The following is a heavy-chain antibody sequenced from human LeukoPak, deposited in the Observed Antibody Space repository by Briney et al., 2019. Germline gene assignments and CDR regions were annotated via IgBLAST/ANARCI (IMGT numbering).Heavy chain of an antibody. CDR2: IYYSGST. V-gene: IGHV4-39*07. CDR3: ARDSSSSWSWFDP. D-gene: IGHD6-13*01. Sequence: SETLSLTCTVSGGSISSSSYYWGWIRQPPGKGLEWIGSIYYSGSTYYNPSLKSRVTISVDTSKNQFSLKLTSVTAADTAVYYCARDSSSSWSWFDPWGQGTLVTVSS. CDR1: GGSISSSSYY. J-gene: IGHJ5*02.